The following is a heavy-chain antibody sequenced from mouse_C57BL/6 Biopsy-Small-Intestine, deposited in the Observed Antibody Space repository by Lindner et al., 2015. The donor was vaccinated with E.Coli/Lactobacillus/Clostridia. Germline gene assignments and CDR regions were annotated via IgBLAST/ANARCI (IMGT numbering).Heavy chain of an antibody. CDR1: GYTLTELS. Sequence: SVKVSCKVSGYTLTELSMHWVRQAPGKGLEWMGGFDPEDGETIYAQKFQGRVTMTEDTSTDTAYMELSSLRSEDTAVYYCATDRGYSYGNYYYYGMDVWGQGTTVTVSS. V-gene: IGHV1-18*01. J-gene: IGHJ1*01. D-gene: IGHD2-1*01. CDR3: ATDRGYSYGNYYYYGMDV. CDR2: FDPEDGET.